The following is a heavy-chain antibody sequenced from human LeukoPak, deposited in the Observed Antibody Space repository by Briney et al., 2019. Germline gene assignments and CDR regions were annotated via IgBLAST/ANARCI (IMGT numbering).Heavy chain of an antibody. J-gene: IGHJ4*02. D-gene: IGHD2-2*01. CDR1: GGSISSYY. V-gene: IGHV4-59*08. CDR3: ARIRSSISPFDY. CDR2: IYDSGST. Sequence: PSETLSLTCTVSGGSISSYYWSWLRQPPGKGLEWIAYIYDSGSTNYNPSLKSRVTISVDMSKNQFSLKLSSVTAADTAVYYCARIRSSISPFDYWGRGTLVTVSS.